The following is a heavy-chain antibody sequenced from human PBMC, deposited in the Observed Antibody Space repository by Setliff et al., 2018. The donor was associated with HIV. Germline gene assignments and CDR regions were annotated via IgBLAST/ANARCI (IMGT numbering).Heavy chain of an antibody. CDR3: AKDVCSGAYCYAYYYYGMDV. V-gene: IGHV3-30*02. J-gene: IGHJ6*02. CDR2: IRYDGSQK. D-gene: IGHD2-15*01. Sequence: GGPLRLSCAASVFTFNNYGMNWVRQAPGKGLEWVAFIRYDGSQKYYVDSVKGRFTISRDNSKNTLYLQMNSLRVEDTAVYYCAKDVCSGAYCYAYYYYGMDVWGPGTLVTVSS. CDR1: VFTFNNYG.